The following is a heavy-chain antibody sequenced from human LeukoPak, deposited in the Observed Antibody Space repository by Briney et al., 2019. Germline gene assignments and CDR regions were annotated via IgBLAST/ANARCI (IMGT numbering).Heavy chain of an antibody. CDR1: GGSVSSGSYY. V-gene: IGHV4-61*01. D-gene: IGHD5-18*01. Sequence: SETLSLTCTLSGGSVSSGSYYWSWIRQPPGKGLEWIGYIYYSASTNYNPSLKSRVTISVDTSNNQFSLKLSSVTAADTAVYYCARGSRGYSYGWGQGTLVTVSS. CDR3: ARGSRGYSYG. J-gene: IGHJ1*01. CDR2: IYYSAST.